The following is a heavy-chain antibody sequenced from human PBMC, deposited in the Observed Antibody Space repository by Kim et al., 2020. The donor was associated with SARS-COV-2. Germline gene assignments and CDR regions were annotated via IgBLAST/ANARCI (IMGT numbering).Heavy chain of an antibody. CDR1: GGSISSYY. CDR3: ARESGAWVQTDL. J-gene: IGHJ4*02. D-gene: IGHD1-1*01. V-gene: IGHV4-59*13. CDR2: IYYSGST. Sequence: SETLSLTCTVSGGSISSYYWSWIRQPPGKGLEWIGYIYYSGSTNYNPSLKSRVTISVDTSKNQFSLKLSSVTAADTAVYYCARESGAWVQTDLWGQGTLVTVSS.